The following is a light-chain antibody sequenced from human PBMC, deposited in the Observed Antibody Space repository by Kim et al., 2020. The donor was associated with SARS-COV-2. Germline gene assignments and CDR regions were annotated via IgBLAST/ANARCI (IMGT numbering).Light chain of an antibody. CDR3: QQYGSSPRT. V-gene: IGKV3-20*01. CDR1: RSIRSSN. Sequence: SPVARAAAPCRASRSIRSSNLAGYQQRPGQPPRLLISGASSRAPVIPERFSGSGSGTDFSLTISRLEPEDIAVYYCQQYGSSPRTFGQGTKVEIK. J-gene: IGKJ1*01. CDR2: GAS.